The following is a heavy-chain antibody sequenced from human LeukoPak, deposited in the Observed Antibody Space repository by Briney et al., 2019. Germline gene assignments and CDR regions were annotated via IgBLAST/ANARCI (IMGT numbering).Heavy chain of an antibody. CDR1: GGTFSSYA. V-gene: IGHV1-69*13. Sequence: ASVKVSCEASGGTFSSYAISWVRQAPGQGLEWMGGIIPIFGTANYAQKFQGRVTITADESTSTAYMELSSLRSEDTAVYYCARGSRLYSSGWYSSFDYWGQGTLVTVSS. CDR2: IIPIFGTA. J-gene: IGHJ4*02. D-gene: IGHD6-19*01. CDR3: ARGSRLYSSGWYSSFDY.